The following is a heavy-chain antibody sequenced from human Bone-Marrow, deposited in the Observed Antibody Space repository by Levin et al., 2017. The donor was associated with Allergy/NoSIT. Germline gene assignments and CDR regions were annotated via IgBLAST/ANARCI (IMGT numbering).Heavy chain of an antibody. CDR2: IIPMFDAA. CDR3: ARDRGSVTMDYYYGMDV. Sequence: KISCKASGGSFSDHGITWVRQAPGQGLEWMGGIIPMFDAANYAQNFQGRLTITADEATSTVYMELSGLRSDDTAVYFCARDRGSVTMDYYYGMDVWGQGTTVTVSS. J-gene: IGHJ6*02. V-gene: IGHV1-69*01. CDR1: GGSFSDHG. D-gene: IGHD3-10*01.